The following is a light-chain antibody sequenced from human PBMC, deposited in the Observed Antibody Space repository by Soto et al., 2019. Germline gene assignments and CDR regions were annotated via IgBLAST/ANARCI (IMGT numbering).Light chain of an antibody. J-gene: IGLJ3*02. V-gene: IGLV2-14*01. Sequence: QSALTQPASVSGSPGQSITISCTGTSSDVGGYNYVSWYQQHPGKAPKLMIYEVSNRPSGVSDRFSGSRSGNTASLTSSGLQAEDGSDYYCISYTSSSTWVFGGGTKLTVL. CDR2: EVS. CDR1: SSDVGGYNY. CDR3: ISYTSSSTWV.